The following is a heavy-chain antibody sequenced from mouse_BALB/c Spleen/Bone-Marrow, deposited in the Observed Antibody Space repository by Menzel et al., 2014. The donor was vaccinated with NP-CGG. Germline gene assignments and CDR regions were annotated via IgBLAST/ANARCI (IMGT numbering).Heavy chain of an antibody. CDR3: GRHGGNPYAMDY. Sequence: EVHLVESGGGLVQPGGSLKLSCAASGFTFSSYTMSWVRQTPEKRLEWVAYISNGGGSTYYPDTVKGRFTISRDNAKNPLFLQMSRLKSEDTAMYYCGRHGGNPYAMDYRGQGTSVTVSS. CDR2: ISNGGGST. V-gene: IGHV5-12-2*01. J-gene: IGHJ4*01. CDR1: GFTFSSYT.